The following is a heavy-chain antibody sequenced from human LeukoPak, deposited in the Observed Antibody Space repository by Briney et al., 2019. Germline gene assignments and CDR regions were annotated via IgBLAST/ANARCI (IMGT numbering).Heavy chain of an antibody. CDR3: AKSNGYGLVDI. Sequence: PSETLSLTCTVSGYSISTSYYWGWIRQPPGKGLEWIGSIYHSGNTYYSPSLRSRVTISLDTSRNQFSLKLNSVTAADTAVYYCAKSNGYGLVDIWGQGTMVTVSS. D-gene: IGHD3-10*01. CDR2: IYHSGNT. J-gene: IGHJ3*02. CDR1: GYSISTSYY. V-gene: IGHV4-38-2*02.